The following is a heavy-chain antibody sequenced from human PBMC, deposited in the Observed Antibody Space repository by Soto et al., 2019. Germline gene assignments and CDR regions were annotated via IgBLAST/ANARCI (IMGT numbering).Heavy chain of an antibody. D-gene: IGHD3-22*01. CDR1: GFTFSSSA. CDR3: TRLHDSGDYYDY. CDR2: IDVGSGNA. Sequence: GXSVKVSCKTSGFTFSSSAVHWLRQARGHRLQWIGWIDVGSGNANYAQMLQERVTISRDMSTSTAYMQMNRMKSEDTAVYYCTRLHDSGDYYDYWGQGTLVTVSS. J-gene: IGHJ4*02. V-gene: IGHV1-58*01.